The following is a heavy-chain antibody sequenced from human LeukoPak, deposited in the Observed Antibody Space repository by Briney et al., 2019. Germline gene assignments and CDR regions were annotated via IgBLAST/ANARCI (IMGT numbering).Heavy chain of an antibody. CDR3: ARGRSGWYHNFDY. CDR2: THYRSKLYN. V-gene: IGHV6-1*01. J-gene: IGHJ4*02. Sequence: SHTLSLTYAISGHSVPSNSAAWNWIRQSRSRGLELLQRTHYRSKLYNEYAVSATSRITINPDTSKNQFSLQLNSVTPEHTAVYYCARGRSGWYHNFDYWGQGTLVTVS. D-gene: IGHD6-19*01. CDR1: GHSVPSNSAA.